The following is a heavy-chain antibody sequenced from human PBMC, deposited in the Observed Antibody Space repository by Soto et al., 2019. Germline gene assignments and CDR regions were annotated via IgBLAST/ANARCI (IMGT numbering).Heavy chain of an antibody. J-gene: IGHJ6*02. CDR3: ARDSRTPSGGMDV. V-gene: IGHV4-30-4*01. Sequence: SETLSLTCTVSGGFINSGDYHWTWIRQFPGKGLEWIGGIYYSASTYYNPALVSRITISLDTSKDQFSLKLTSVTAADTAVYYCARDSRTPSGGMDVWGQGTTVTVSS. CDR1: GGFINSGDYH. CDR2: IYYSAST.